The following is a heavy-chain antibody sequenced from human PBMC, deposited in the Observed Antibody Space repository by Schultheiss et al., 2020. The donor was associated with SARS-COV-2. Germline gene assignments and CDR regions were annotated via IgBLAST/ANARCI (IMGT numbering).Heavy chain of an antibody. J-gene: IGHJ5*02. CDR1: GFTFSSYW. CDR3: ARGPGYGDPNWFDP. V-gene: IGHV3-7*03. CDR2: IKQDGSEK. Sequence: GESLKISCAASGFTFSSYWMSWVRQAPGKGLEWVANIKQDGSEKYYVDSVKGRFTISRDNAKNSLYLQMNSLRAEDTAVYYCARGPGYGDPNWFDPWGQGTLVTVSS. D-gene: IGHD4-17*01.